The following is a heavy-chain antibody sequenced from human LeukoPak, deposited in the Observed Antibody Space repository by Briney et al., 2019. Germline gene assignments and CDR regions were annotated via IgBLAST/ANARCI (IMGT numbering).Heavy chain of an antibody. CDR1: GGSFSGYY. CDR2: INPSGST. CDR3: ARGHYYDSSGYYGY. J-gene: IGHJ4*02. Sequence: SETLSLTCAVYGGSFSGYYWSWIRQPPGKGLEWIGEINPSGSTNYNPSLKSRVTISVDTSKNQFSLKLSSVTAADTAVYYCARGHYYDSSGYYGYWGQGTLVTVSS. V-gene: IGHV4-34*01. D-gene: IGHD3-22*01.